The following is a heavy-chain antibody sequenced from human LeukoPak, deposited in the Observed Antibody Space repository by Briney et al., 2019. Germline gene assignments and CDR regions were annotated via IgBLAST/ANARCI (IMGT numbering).Heavy chain of an antibody. D-gene: IGHD5-18*01. V-gene: IGHV4-59*01. Sequence: SETLSLTCTVSGASISSYYWSWIRQPPGKGPEWLGYIYYSGSTNYNPSLKGRVTISVDTSKNQFSLNLSSVTAADTAVYYCARVWGYSYGYDYWGQGTLVTVSS. CDR2: IYYSGST. CDR3: ARVWGYSYGYDY. CDR1: GASISSYY. J-gene: IGHJ4*02.